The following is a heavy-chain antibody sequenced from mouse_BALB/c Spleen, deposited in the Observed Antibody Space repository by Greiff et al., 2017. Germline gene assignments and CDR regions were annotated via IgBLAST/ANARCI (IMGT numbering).Heavy chain of an antibody. D-gene: IGHD2-1*01. Sequence: EVQLVESGGGLVQPGGSMKLSCVASGFTFSNYWMNWVRQSPEKGLEWVAEIRLKSNNYATHYAESVKGRFTISRDDSKSSVYLQMNNLRAEDTGIYYCTRRGYGNYVYYAMDYWGQGTSVTVSS. CDR3: TRRGYGNYVYYAMDY. CDR2: IRLKSNNYAT. CDR1: GFTFSNYW. V-gene: IGHV6-6*02. J-gene: IGHJ4*01.